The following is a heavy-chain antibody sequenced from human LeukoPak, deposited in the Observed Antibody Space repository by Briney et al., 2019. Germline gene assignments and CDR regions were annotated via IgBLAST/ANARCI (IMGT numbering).Heavy chain of an antibody. CDR3: ARGRQQGGDFDY. CDR2: IYYSGST. CDR1: GGSISSYY. J-gene: IGHJ4*02. V-gene: IGHV4-59*12. Sequence: SETLSLTCTVSGGSISSYYWSWIRQPPGKGLEWIGYIYYSGSTNYNPSLKSRVTISVDTSKNQFSLKLSSVTAADTAVYYCARGRQQGGDFDYWGQGTLVTVSS. D-gene: IGHD6-13*01.